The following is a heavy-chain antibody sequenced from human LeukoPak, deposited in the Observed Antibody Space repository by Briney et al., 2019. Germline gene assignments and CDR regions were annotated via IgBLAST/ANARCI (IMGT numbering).Heavy chain of an antibody. CDR2: ISAYNGNT. D-gene: IGHD3-10*01. CDR3: ARDLPARMVRGVLTFDY. CDR1: GYTFTSYG. Sequence: VASVKVSCKASGYTFTSYGISWVRQGPGQGLEWMGWISAYNGNTNYAQKLQGRVTMTTDTSTSTAYMELRSLRSDDTAVYYCARDLPARMVRGVLTFDYWGQGTLVTVSS. J-gene: IGHJ4*02. V-gene: IGHV1-18*01.